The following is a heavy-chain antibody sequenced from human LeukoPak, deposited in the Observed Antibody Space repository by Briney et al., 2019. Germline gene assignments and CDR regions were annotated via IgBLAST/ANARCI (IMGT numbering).Heavy chain of an antibody. J-gene: IGHJ5*02. V-gene: IGHV4-4*02. CDR1: GGSISSSNW. Sequence: SGTLSLTCAVSGGSISSSNWWSWVRQPPGKGLEWIGEIHHSGSTNYNPSLRSRVTISVDKSKNQFSLHLTSVTAADTAVYYCARDVYGTGNWLDPWGQGTLVSVSS. CDR3: ARDVYGTGNWLDP. CDR2: IHHSGST. D-gene: IGHD3-10*01.